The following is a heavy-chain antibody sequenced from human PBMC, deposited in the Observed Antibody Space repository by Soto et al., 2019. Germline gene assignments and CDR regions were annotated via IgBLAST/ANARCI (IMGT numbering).Heavy chain of an antibody. J-gene: IGHJ6*02. CDR2: IYYSGST. Sequence: QVQLQESGPGLVKPSQTLSLTCTVSGGSISSGGYYWSWIRQHPGKGLEWIWYIYYSGSTYYNPSLKSRVTISVDTSKNQFSLKLSSVTAADTAVYYCARDDRGGSYGFSSYYYGMDVWGQGTTVTVSS. D-gene: IGHD5-18*01. V-gene: IGHV4-31*03. CDR1: GGSISSGGYY. CDR3: ARDDRGGSYGFSSYYYGMDV.